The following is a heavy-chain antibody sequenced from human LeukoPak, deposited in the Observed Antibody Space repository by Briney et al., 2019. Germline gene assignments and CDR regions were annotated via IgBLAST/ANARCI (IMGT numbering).Heavy chain of an antibody. CDR3: ASENWSDP. CDR2: INAGNGNK. J-gene: IGHJ5*02. CDR1: GYIFTSYP. Sequence: ASVKVSCKASGYIFTSYPIHWVRQAPGQRLEWMGWINAGNGNKIYSQRFQGRVTITRDTSASTVYMELSSLRSEDTAVYYCASENWSDPWGQGTLVTVSS. V-gene: IGHV1-3*01.